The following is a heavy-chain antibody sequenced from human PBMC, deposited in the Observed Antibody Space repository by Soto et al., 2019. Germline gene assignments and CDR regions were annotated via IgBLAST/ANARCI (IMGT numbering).Heavy chain of an antibody. CDR1: GYTFINYG. CDR3: ARGSSPVDFDY. D-gene: IGHD6-13*01. V-gene: IGHV1-18*01. Sequence: QVQLVQSGPEVKKPGASVKVSCKASGYTFINYGINWVRQAPGQGLEWMGWINTYNGNTNYAQRLQGRVTMTTDTSTSTAYMELMNLRSDDTAVYYCARGSSPVDFDYWGQGTLVTVSS. CDR2: INTYNGNT. J-gene: IGHJ4*02.